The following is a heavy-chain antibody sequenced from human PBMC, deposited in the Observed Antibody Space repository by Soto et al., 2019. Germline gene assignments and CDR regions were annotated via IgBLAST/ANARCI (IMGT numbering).Heavy chain of an antibody. J-gene: IGHJ6*02. CDR3: ARDREQLAPRGYYYYGMDV. CDR2: IIPIFGTA. D-gene: IGHD6-6*01. Sequence: SVKVSCKASGGTFSSYAISWVRQAPGQGLEWMGGIIPIFGTANYAQKFQGRVTITADESTSTAYMELSSLRSEDTAVYYCARDREQLAPRGYYYYGMDVWGQGTTVTVSS. V-gene: IGHV1-69*13. CDR1: GGTFSSYA.